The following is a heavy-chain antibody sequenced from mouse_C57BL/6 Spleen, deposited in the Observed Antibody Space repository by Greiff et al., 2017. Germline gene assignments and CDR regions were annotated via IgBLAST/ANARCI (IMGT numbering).Heavy chain of an antibody. Sequence: VQRVESGAELVKPGASVKISCKASGYAFSSYWMNWVKQRPGKGLEWIGQIYPGDGDTNYNGKFKGKATLTADKSSSTAYMPLSSLTSEDSAVYFCAREDYYGSSLWYFDVWGTGTTVTVSS. CDR2: IYPGDGDT. CDR3: AREDYYGSSLWYFDV. J-gene: IGHJ1*03. CDR1: GYAFSSYW. V-gene: IGHV1-80*01. D-gene: IGHD1-1*01.